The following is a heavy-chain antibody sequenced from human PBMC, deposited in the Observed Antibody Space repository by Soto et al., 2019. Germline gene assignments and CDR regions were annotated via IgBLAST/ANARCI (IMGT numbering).Heavy chain of an antibody. V-gene: IGHV3-21*01. CDR1: VFTFSIYN. CDR2: ISSSSSYI. D-gene: IGHD3-10*01. J-gene: IGHJ4*02. Sequence: EVQLVESGGGLVKPGGSLRLSCAASVFTFSIYNMNWVRQAPGKGPEWVSSISSSSSYIYYADSMKVRFTISRDNAKNSLYLQMNSLRAEDTAVYYCARGGVGYLSDYWGQGTLVTVSS. CDR3: ARGGVGYLSDY.